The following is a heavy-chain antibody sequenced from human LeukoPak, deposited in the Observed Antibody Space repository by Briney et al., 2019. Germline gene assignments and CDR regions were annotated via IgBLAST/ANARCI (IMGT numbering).Heavy chain of an antibody. CDR2: VGGSGGSDGRT. Sequence: GGSLRLSCAASGFTFSDYPMTWVRQAPGKGLEWVAVVGGSGGSDGRTEYGDSVKGRFSISRDNSRNTLYLQMNSLRAEDTAVYRCARGFYNSGLSLSAYDIWGQGTMVTVSS. J-gene: IGHJ3*02. D-gene: IGHD2/OR15-2a*01. V-gene: IGHV3-23*01. CDR1: GFTFSDYP. CDR3: ARGFYNSGLSLSAYDI.